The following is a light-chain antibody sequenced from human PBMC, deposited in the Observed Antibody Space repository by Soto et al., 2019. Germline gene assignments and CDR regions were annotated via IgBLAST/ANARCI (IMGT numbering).Light chain of an antibody. CDR1: QSIRSN. CDR2: GAS. CDR3: QQYNSWPLT. J-gene: IGKJ4*01. Sequence: EIVMTQSPATLSVSPGERVTLSCRASQSIRSNLAWYQQQPGQTPRLLIYGASTRATDIPARFSGSGSGTEFTLTVCSLQSEDFAVYYCQQYNSWPLTFSGGTKVEIK. V-gene: IGKV3D-15*01.